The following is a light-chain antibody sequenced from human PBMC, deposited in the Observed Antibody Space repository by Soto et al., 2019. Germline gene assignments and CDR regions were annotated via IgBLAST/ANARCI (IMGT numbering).Light chain of an antibody. V-gene: IGKV3D-20*01. Sequence: DIVLTPSPGPLSLSPGASATLSCGASQSVSSRFLAWYQQKPGRAPRVLIYDASTRATGVPDRFSGSGSGTDFTLTISRLEPEDFAVYYCQQYGGSPVTFGQGTRLEIK. CDR1: QSVSSRF. CDR3: QQYGGSPVT. CDR2: DAS. J-gene: IGKJ5*01.